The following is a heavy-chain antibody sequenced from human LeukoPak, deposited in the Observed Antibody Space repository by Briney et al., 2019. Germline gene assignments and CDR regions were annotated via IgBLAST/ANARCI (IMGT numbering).Heavy chain of an antibody. V-gene: IGHV3-30*04. CDR3: ARPGIGPFSSEPTHFDY. J-gene: IGHJ4*02. D-gene: IGHD6-13*01. CDR1: GFTFSSYA. Sequence: PGGSLRLSCAASGFTFSSYAMHWVRQAPGKGLEWVAVISYDGSNKYYADSVKGRFTISRDNSRNTLYLQMNSLRAEDTAVYYCARPGIGPFSSEPTHFDYWGQGTLVTVSS. CDR2: ISYDGSNK.